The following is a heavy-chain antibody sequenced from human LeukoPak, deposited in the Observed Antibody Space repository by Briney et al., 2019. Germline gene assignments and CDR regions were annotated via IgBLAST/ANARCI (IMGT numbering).Heavy chain of an antibody. V-gene: IGHV1-18*01. CDR3: TRATVAGIFNWFGP. J-gene: IGHJ5*02. Sequence: ASVKVSCKASGYTFSSYDISWVRQAPGQGLEWMGRISAYNGNTNYAQKLQGRVTMTTDTSTSTAYMELRSLRSDDTAVYYCTRATVAGIFNWFGPWGQGTLVTVSS. CDR1: GYTFSSYD. D-gene: IGHD6-19*01. CDR2: ISAYNGNT.